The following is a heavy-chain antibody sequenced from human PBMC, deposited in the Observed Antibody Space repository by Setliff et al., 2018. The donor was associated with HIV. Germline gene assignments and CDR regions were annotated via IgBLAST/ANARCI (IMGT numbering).Heavy chain of an antibody. CDR3: AREYAMAARY. Sequence: GGSLRLSCAASGFPFSTYAMSWVRPAPGKGLEWVSAISSGGGTYYADFVKGRFTISRDNAKNSLYLQMNSLRVEDTAVYYCAREYAMAARYWGRGTLVTVSS. V-gene: IGHV3-23*01. CDR1: GFPFSTYA. J-gene: IGHJ4*02. D-gene: IGHD2-15*01. CDR2: ISSGGGT.